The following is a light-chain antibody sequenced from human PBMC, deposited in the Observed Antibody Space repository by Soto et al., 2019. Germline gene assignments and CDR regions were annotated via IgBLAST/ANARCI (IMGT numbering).Light chain of an antibody. V-gene: IGKV3D-15*01. CDR2: DIF. J-gene: IGKJ1*01. CDR1: QRVGSD. CDR3: QQYYIWPPWT. Sequence: EIVMTQSPATLSVSPGERATLSCRASQRVGSDLAWYQQKPGQAPRLVIYDIFTRATGVPTRISGSGSGTEFTFPISSLQPEDSAVYYCQQYYIWPPWTFGQGTKVDIK.